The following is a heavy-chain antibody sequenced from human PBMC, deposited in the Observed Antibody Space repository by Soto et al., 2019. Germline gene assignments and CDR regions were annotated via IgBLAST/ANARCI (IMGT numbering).Heavy chain of an antibody. CDR1: GFTVSSNY. V-gene: IGHV3-53*01. D-gene: IGHD6-6*01. Sequence: GGSLRLSCAASGFTVSSNYMSWVHQAPGKGLEWVSVIYSGGSTYYADSVKGRFTISRDNSKNTLYLQMNSLRAEDTAVYYCARDSIAAIDYWGQGTLVTVSS. J-gene: IGHJ4*02. CDR2: IYSGGST. CDR3: ARDSIAAIDY.